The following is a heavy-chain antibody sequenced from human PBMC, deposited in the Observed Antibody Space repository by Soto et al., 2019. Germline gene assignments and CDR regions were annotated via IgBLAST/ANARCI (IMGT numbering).Heavy chain of an antibody. V-gene: IGHV3-33*01. D-gene: IGHD6-13*01. J-gene: IGHJ5*02. CDR3: ARARSAAVSNWFDP. Sequence: QVQLVESGGGVVQPGRSLRLSCAASGFTFSSYGMHWVRQAPGKGLEWVAVIWYDGSNKYYADSVKGRFTISRDNYKNPLYLKMNSLRAEDTAVYYCARARSAAVSNWFDPWGQGTLVTVSS. CDR1: GFTFSSYG. CDR2: IWYDGSNK.